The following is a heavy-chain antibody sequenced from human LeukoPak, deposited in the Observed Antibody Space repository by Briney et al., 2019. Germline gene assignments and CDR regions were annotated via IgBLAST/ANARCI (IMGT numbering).Heavy chain of an antibody. Sequence: PGGSLRLSCAASGFTFSSYAMSWVRQAPGKGLEWVSAISGSGGSTYYADSVKGRFTISRDNSKNTLYLQMNSLRAEDMAVYYCARHHGSGSYTIDHWGQGTLVTVSS. D-gene: IGHD3-10*01. V-gene: IGHV3-23*01. CDR3: ARHHGSGSYTIDH. J-gene: IGHJ4*02. CDR2: ISGSGGST. CDR1: GFTFSSYA.